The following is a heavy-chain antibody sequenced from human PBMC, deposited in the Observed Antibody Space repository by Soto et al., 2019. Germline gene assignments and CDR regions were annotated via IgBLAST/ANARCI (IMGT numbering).Heavy chain of an antibody. Sequence: QVQLVQSGAEVKKPGASVKVSCKASGYIFTNHYIHWVRQAPGQGLEWMGIINHSGGSTNYLQKFQGRVTMTRDTSTSTVYMELSSLRSEDTAVYFCARADYYDSSGFYYDYWGQRTLVTVSS. CDR3: ARADYYDSSGFYYDY. CDR1: GYIFTNHY. V-gene: IGHV1-46*01. J-gene: IGHJ4*02. D-gene: IGHD3-22*01. CDR2: INHSGGST.